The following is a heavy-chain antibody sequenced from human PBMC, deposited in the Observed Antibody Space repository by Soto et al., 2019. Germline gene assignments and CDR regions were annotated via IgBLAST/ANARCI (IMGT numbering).Heavy chain of an antibody. CDR3: AKATATGGGAFDI. V-gene: IGHV3-23*01. D-gene: IGHD2-8*02. CDR2: ILVDGRT. CDR1: GFICSSYD. J-gene: IGHJ3*02. Sequence: GGSLRLSCAASGFICSSYDMSWVRQAPGKGLEWVSTILVDGRTFYVDSVKGRFTISRDSSQNTVYLQMNSLTVGDTALYYCAKATATGGGAFDICGQGTMVTVSS.